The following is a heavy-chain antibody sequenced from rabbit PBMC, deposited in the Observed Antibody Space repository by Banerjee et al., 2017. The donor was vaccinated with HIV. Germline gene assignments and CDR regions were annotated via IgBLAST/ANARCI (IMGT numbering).Heavy chain of an antibody. CDR3: AKGSSKHSTSL. J-gene: IGHJ6*01. CDR2: IDAGSSGST. Sequence: QEQLVESGGGLVQPGGSLALTCTASGFDFSSNVVCWVRQAPGKGLEWIACIDAGSSGSTYYASWAKGRFTTSRTSSTTVTLQVTSLTAADTATYFCAKGSSKHSTSLWGPGTLVTVS. CDR1: GFDFSSNV. V-gene: IGHV1S45*01.